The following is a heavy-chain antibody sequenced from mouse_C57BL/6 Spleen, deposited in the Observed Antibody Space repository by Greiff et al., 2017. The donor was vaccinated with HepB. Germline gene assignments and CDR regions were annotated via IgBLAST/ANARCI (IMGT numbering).Heavy chain of an antibody. CDR3: TNFPSTTVVAKGYFDY. CDR1: GYTFTDYE. Sequence: QVQLQQSGAELVRPGASVTLSCKASGYTFTDYEMHWVKQTPVHGLEWIGAIDPETGGTAYNQKFKGKAILTADKSSSTAYMELRSLTSEDAAVYYCTNFPSTTVVAKGYFDYWGQGTTLTVSS. CDR2: IDPETGGT. J-gene: IGHJ2*01. V-gene: IGHV1-15*01. D-gene: IGHD1-1*01.